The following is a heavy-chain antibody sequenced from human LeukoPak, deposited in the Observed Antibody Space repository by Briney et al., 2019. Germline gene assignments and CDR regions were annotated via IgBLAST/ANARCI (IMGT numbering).Heavy chain of an antibody. CDR2: ISSSGSTK. CDR3: ARVYGSYYYGMDV. CDR1: GFTFSSYE. Sequence: GGSLRLSCAASGFTFSSYEMNWVRQAPGKGLEWVSYISSSGSTKHYADSVKGRFTISRDNAKNSLYLQMNSLRAEDTAVYYCARVYGSYYYGMDVWGQGTTVRVSS. V-gene: IGHV3-48*03. J-gene: IGHJ6*02. D-gene: IGHD4-17*01.